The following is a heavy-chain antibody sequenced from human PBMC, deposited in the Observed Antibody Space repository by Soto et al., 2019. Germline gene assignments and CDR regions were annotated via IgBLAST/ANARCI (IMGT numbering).Heavy chain of an antibody. Sequence: PGGSLRLSCAASGFTFSSYAMSWVRQAPGKGLEWVSAISGSGGSTYYADSVKGRFTISRDNSKNTLYLQMNSLRAEDTAVYYCARRGGYYDSSGTYYYYGMDVWGQGTTVTVSS. J-gene: IGHJ6*02. V-gene: IGHV3-23*01. D-gene: IGHD3-22*01. CDR2: ISGSGGST. CDR3: ARRGGYYDSSGTYYYYGMDV. CDR1: GFTFSSYA.